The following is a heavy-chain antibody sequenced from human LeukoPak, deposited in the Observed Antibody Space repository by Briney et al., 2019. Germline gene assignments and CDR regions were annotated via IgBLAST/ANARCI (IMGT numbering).Heavy chain of an antibody. CDR3: TRAALNDYAAN. CDR1: GFTLSNSY. Sequence: GGSLRLSCAASGFTLSNSYMSWVRQAPGKGLEWVSMIYVGGSTFYAGSVKGRFTISRDNSKNTLYLQMDSLRAEDTAIYCCTRAALNDYAANWGQGSLVTVSS. J-gene: IGHJ4*02. D-gene: IGHD4-17*01. CDR2: IYVGGST. V-gene: IGHV3-53*01.